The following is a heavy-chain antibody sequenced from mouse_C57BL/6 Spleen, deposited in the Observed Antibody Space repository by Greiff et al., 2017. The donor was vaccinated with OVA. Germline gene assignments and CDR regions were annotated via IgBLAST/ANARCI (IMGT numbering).Heavy chain of an antibody. CDR3: AIPPYYYGSSPAWFAY. CDR1: GYTFTSYW. V-gene: IGHV1-74*01. CDR2: IHPSDSDT. J-gene: IGHJ3*01. D-gene: IGHD1-1*01. Sequence: QVHVKQPGAELVKPGASVKVSCKASGYTFTSYWMHWVKQRPGQGLEWIGRIHPSDSDTNYNQKFKGKATLTVDKSSSTAYMQLSSLTSEDSAVYYCAIPPYYYGSSPAWFAYWGQGTLVTVSA.